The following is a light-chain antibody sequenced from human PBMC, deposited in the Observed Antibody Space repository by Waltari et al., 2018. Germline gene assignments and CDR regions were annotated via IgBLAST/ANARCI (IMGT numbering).Light chain of an antibody. V-gene: IGLV3-1*01. CDR3: QALGTGAWV. J-gene: IGLJ3*02. CDR2: QDT. CDR1: ILGNKY. Sequence: SYELTQPPSVSVSPGQTASITCSGDILGNKYASWYQQQPGQSPLLVIYQDTKRPSGIPERFSGSKSGNAATLTISGNPAMDEADYYCQALGTGAWVFGGGTKLTVL.